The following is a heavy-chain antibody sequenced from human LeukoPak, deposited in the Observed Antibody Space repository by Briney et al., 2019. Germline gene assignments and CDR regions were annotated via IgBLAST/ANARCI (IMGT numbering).Heavy chain of an antibody. Sequence: SETLSLTCAVYGGSFSGYYWSWIRQPPGKGLEWIGEINHSGSTNYNPSLKSRVTISVDTSKNQFSLKLSSVTAADTAVYYCARLSMVGATRSFDYWGQGTLVTVSS. V-gene: IGHV4-34*01. D-gene: IGHD1-26*01. CDR1: GGSFSGYY. CDR2: INHSGST. J-gene: IGHJ4*02. CDR3: ARLSMVGATRSFDY.